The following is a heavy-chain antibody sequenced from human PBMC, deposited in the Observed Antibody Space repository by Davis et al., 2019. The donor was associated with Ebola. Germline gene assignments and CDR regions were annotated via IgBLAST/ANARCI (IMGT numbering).Heavy chain of an antibody. Sequence: GESLKISCAASGFTFSSYSMNWVRQAPGKGLEWVSYISSSSSTIYYADSVKGRFTISRDNAKNSPYLQMNSLRAEDTAVYYCASQDYDILTGYYSPYGMDVWGQGTTVTVSS. CDR3: ASQDYDILTGYYSPYGMDV. CDR1: GFTFSSYS. J-gene: IGHJ6*02. V-gene: IGHV3-48*01. CDR2: ISSSSSTI. D-gene: IGHD3-9*01.